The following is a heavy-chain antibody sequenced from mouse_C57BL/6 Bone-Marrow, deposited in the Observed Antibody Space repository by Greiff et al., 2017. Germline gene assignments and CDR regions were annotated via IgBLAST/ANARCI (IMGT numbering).Heavy chain of an antibody. D-gene: IGHD1-1*01. CDR3: TGGSSYWYFDV. Sequence: EVMLVESGEGLVKPGGSLKLSCAASGFTFSSYAMSWVRQTPEKRLEWVAYISSGGDYINYADTVKGRFTISRDNARNTLYLQMSSLKSEDTAVYYCTGGSSYWYFDVWGTGTTVTVSS. CDR2: ISSGGDYI. CDR1: GFTFSSYA. J-gene: IGHJ1*03. V-gene: IGHV5-9-1*02.